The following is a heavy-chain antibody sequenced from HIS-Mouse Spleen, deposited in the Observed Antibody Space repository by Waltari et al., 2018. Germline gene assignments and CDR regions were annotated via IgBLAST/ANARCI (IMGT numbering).Heavy chain of an antibody. J-gene: IGHJ3*02. CDR1: GFTFSSYA. V-gene: IGHV3-30-3*01. Sequence: GFTFSSYAMHWVRQAPGKGLEWVAVISYDGSNKYYADSVKGRFTISRDNSKNTLYLQMNSLRAEDTAVYYCASLSSSWYSDAFDIWGQGTMVTVSS. D-gene: IGHD6-13*01. CDR3: ASLSSSWYSDAFDI. CDR2: ISYDGSNK.